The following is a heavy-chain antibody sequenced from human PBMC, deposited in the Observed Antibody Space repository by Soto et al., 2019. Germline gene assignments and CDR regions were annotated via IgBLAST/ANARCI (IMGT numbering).Heavy chain of an antibody. Sequence: PGGSLRLSCTAAGCTVSANYMSWVRKATGKGLEWVSVVYRGGDPYYAESVKGRFTISRDTSKNILYLQMDSLRAEDTAVYFCVRARRYITNWQVYGMDVWGRGTTVTVSS. J-gene: IGHJ6*02. V-gene: IGHV3-66*01. D-gene: IGHD6-13*01. CDR1: GCTVSANY. CDR2: VYRGGDP. CDR3: VRARRYITNWQVYGMDV.